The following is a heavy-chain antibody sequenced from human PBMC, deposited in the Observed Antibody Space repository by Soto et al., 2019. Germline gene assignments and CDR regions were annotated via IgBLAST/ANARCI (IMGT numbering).Heavy chain of an antibody. D-gene: IGHD3-10*01. CDR3: ARRWGEGRVDY. V-gene: IGHV4-4*02. J-gene: IGHJ4*02. CDR1: GGSISSSNW. CDR2: IYHSGST. Sequence: QVQLQESGPGLVKPSGTLSLTCAVSGGSISSSNWWSWVRQPPGKGLEWIGEIYHSGSTNYIPSHNSRVTKAVAMSRNQSSLKLSAGTDADTAVYYCARRWGEGRVDYWGRGTLVTVSS.